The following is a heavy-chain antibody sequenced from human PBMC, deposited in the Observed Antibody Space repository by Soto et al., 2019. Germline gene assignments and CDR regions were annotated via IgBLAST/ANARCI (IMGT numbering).Heavy chain of an antibody. CDR3: SHQPGGGGY. Sequence: EVQLVESGGGLIQPGGSLRLSCAVSGFTVSNNYMSWVRQAPGKGLEGVSVIYSGGYTAYGDSVKGRFTISRDNSKNPLYLQMNSLGAGATAVFFVSHQPGGGGYWGQGTLVTVSS. CDR1: GFTVSNNY. CDR2: IYSGGYT. V-gene: IGHV3-53*01. J-gene: IGHJ4*02. D-gene: IGHD2-2*01.